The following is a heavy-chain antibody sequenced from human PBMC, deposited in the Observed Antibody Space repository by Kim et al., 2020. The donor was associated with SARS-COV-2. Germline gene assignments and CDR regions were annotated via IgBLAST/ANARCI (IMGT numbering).Heavy chain of an antibody. D-gene: IGHD3-16*01. CDR1: GFTFSSYS. V-gene: IGHV3-21*01. CDR3: AREGSMITFGGVYFDY. Sequence: GGSLRLSCAASGFTFSSYSMNWVRQAPGKGLEWVSSISSSSSYIYYADSVKGRFTISRDNAKNSLYLQMNSLRAEDTAVYYCAREGSMITFGGVYFDYWGQGTLVTVSS. CDR2: ISSSSSYI. J-gene: IGHJ4*02.